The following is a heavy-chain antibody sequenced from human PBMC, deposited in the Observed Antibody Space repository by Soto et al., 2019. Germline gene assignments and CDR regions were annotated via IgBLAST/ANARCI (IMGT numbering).Heavy chain of an antibody. Sequence: QVQLVQSGAEVKKPGASVKVSCKASGYTFTGNYMHWVRQAPGQGLEWMAWINPTSGGTNYAQKFQGRVTLTWDTSISTAYLELSRLRSYDMAIYYCASGYCSSIGCSHYFDSWGQGTLVIVSS. CDR2: INPTSGGT. CDR1: GYTFTGNY. J-gene: IGHJ4*02. D-gene: IGHD2-2*03. CDR3: ASGYCSSIGCSHYFDS. V-gene: IGHV1-2*02.